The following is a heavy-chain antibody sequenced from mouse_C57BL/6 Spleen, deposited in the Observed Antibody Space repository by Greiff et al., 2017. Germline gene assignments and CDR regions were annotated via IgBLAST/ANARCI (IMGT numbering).Heavy chain of an antibody. Sequence: VQLQQSGAELVRPGASVKLSCTASGFNIKDYYMHWVKQRPEQGLEWIGRIDPEDGDTEYAPKIQGKATMTADTSSNTAYLQLSSLTSEATAVYYCTTGSSLYYFDYWGQGTTLTVSS. CDR3: TTGSSLYYFDY. J-gene: IGHJ2*01. D-gene: IGHD1-1*01. V-gene: IGHV14-1*01. CDR1: GFNIKDYY. CDR2: IDPEDGDT.